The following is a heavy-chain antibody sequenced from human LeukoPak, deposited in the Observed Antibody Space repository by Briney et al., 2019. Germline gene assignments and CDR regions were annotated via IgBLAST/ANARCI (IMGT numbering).Heavy chain of an antibody. CDR1: GGSISSYY. V-gene: IGHV4-59*12. CDR3: ARDSGPAMKRYSSSWSFGY. D-gene: IGHD6-13*01. Sequence: SETLSLTFTVSGGSISSYYWSWIRQPPGKGLEWIGYIYYSGSTNYNPSLKSRVTISVDTSKNQFSLKLSSVTAADTAVYYCARDSGPAMKRYSSSWSFGYWGQGTLVTVSS. CDR2: IYYSGST. J-gene: IGHJ4*02.